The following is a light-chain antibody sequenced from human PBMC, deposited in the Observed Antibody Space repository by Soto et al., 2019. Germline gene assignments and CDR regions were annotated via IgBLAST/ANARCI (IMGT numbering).Light chain of an antibody. Sequence: QSVLTQPASLSATPGEKVTISCSGRGSNIGRNYVSWYRQFPGTAPQLLIYDDNKRHSGVPDRMSGSRYGTSAFLAIAGLQPGDEADYYCGTWDESLGAGVFGGGTKLTVL. V-gene: IGLV1-51*01. CDR2: DDN. CDR3: GTWDESLGAGV. J-gene: IGLJ2*01. CDR1: GSNIGRNY.